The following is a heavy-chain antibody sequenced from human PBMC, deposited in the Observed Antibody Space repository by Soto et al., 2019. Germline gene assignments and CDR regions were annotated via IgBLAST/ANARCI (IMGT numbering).Heavy chain of an antibody. D-gene: IGHD3-10*01. Sequence: SLRLSCAASGFTFSNYIMHWVRQAPGKGLEWVAFILHDGNNKYYADSVKGRFTISRDNSKNTLYLQMNSLRTEDTAMYYCARDDEDGSYCDLGYWGQGTLVTVSS. J-gene: IGHJ4*02. CDR3: ARDDEDGSYCDLGY. CDR2: ILHDGNNK. V-gene: IGHV3-30-3*01. CDR1: GFTFSNYI.